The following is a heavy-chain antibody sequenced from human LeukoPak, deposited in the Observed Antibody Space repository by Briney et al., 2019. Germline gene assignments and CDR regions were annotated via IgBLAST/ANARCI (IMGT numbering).Heavy chain of an antibody. J-gene: IGHJ4*02. D-gene: IGHD4-11*01. V-gene: IGHV1-2*02. CDR1: GYTFTSNY. CDR3: ARDPSSVTLYFFDY. CDR2: MDANNGDT. Sequence: ASVNVSVKSSGYTFTSNYIHWRRQAPGQGGEGRGWMDANNGDTKSAQKFQGLVTMSTDTSISTAYMDLSSLSPDDAAVYYCARDPSSVTLYFFDYWGQGTLVTVSS.